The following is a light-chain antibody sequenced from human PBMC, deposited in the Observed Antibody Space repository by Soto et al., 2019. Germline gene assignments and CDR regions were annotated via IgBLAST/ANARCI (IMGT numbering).Light chain of an antibody. Sequence: QSALTQPASVSGSPGQSITISCTGTSSDVGTYNYVSWYQQHPGKAPKFMIYEVSNRPSGVSDRFSGSKSGNTASLTISGLQAEDEADYYCISYTTTSTLYAFGTGTKLTVL. CDR1: SSDVGTYNY. CDR3: ISYTTTSTLYA. J-gene: IGLJ1*01. V-gene: IGLV2-14*01. CDR2: EVS.